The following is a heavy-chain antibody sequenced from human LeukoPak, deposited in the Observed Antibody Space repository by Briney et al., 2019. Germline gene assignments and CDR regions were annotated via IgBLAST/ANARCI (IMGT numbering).Heavy chain of an antibody. V-gene: IGHV3-48*02. CDR2: ISDSSAII. CDR3: ARSNSHMFRGGITYFDS. J-gene: IGHJ4*02. D-gene: IGHD3-10*01. Sequence: GGSLRLSCAASGFTFSSYGMNWVRQAPGKGLDYVAYISDSSAIIYYGDSVKGRFTISRDNAKNSLYLQMNRLRDEDTALYFCARSNSHMFRGGITYFDSWGQGTLVTVSS. CDR1: GFTFSSYG.